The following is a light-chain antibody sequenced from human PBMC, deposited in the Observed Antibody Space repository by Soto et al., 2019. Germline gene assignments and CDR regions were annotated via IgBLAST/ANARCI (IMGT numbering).Light chain of an antibody. CDR2: RNN. J-gene: IGLJ2*01. V-gene: IGLV1-47*01. CDR3: ATSDNSLSRYGV. CDR1: PSNIGSNS. Sequence: QSALTQSPSTSGTPGQRVTISCSGSPSNIGSNSVYWYKQLPGAAPRLVMYRNNQRPSGVPDRFSGSKSGTSASLAISGLRSEDEAEDYCATSDNSLSRYGVFGGGTQLTVL.